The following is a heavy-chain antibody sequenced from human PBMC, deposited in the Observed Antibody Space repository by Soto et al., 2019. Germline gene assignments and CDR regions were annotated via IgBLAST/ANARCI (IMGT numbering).Heavy chain of an antibody. Sequence: PGGSLRLSCVASGITFSSYGMDWVRQAPGKGLEWVAVISYDGNNKYYADSVKGRFTISRDNSKNTVFLQMNSLRAEDTAVYYCAKINSGGSLENAFDAWGQGTMVTVSS. CDR3: AKINSGGSLENAFDA. D-gene: IGHD5-12*01. CDR1: GITFSSYG. J-gene: IGHJ3*01. V-gene: IGHV3-30*18. CDR2: ISYDGNNK.